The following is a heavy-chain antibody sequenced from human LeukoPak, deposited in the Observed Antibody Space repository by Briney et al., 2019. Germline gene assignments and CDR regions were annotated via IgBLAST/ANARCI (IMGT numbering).Heavy chain of an antibody. J-gene: IGHJ3*02. CDR1: GGTFRTSA. CDR2: IIPNFGTP. CDR3: ARVRFLEWLDAFDI. V-gene: IGHV1-69*13. Sequence: SVKVSCKVSGGTFRTSAITWVRQAPGQGLEWMGGIIPNFGTPNYAQKFQGRVTITADESTSTAYMELGSLGSGDTAVYYCARVRFLEWLDAFDIWGQGTMVTVSS. D-gene: IGHD3-3*01.